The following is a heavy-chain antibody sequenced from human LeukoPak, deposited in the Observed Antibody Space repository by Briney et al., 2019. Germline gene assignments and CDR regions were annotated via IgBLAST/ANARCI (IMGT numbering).Heavy chain of an antibody. J-gene: IGHJ6*03. CDR2: IYTSGST. D-gene: IGHD3-10*01. Sequence: SETLSLTCTVSGGSISSYYWSWIRQPAGKGLEWIGRIYTSGSTNYNPSLKSRVTMSVDTSKNQFSLKLSSVTAADTAVYYCARERFDRFGELLPYYYYMDVWGKGTTVTVSS. CDR1: GGSISSYY. V-gene: IGHV4-4*07. CDR3: ARERFDRFGELLPYYYYMDV.